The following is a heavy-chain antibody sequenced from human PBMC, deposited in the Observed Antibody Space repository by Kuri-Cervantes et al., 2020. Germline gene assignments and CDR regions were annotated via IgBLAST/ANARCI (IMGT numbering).Heavy chain of an antibody. Sequence: SVKVSCKAFGDTFSSYGFSWVRQAPGQGLEWMEGIIPLFHTANFAQKFQGRVTITRDTSASTAYMELSSLRSEDTAVYYCASGGRYSSNLDYWGQGTLVTVSS. V-gene: IGHV1-69*05. J-gene: IGHJ4*02. CDR2: IIPLFHTA. D-gene: IGHD6-13*01. CDR3: ASGGRYSSNLDY. CDR1: GDTFSSYG.